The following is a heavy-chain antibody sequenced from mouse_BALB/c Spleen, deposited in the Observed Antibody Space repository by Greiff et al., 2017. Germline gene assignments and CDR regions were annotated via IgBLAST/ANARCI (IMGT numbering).Heavy chain of an antibody. J-gene: IGHJ2*01. V-gene: IGHV5-6-4*01. CDR2: ISSGGSYT. Sequence: EVQVVESGGGLVKPGGSLKLSCAASGFTFSSYTMSWVRQTPEKRLEWVATISSGGSYTYYPDSVKGRFTISRDNAKNTLYLQMSSLKSEDTAMYYCTRGEDGYYLDYWGQGTTLTVSS. CDR1: GFTFSSYT. CDR3: TRGEDGYYLDY. D-gene: IGHD2-3*01.